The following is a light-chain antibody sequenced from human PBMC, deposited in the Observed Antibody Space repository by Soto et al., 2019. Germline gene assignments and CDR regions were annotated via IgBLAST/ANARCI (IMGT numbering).Light chain of an antibody. J-gene: IGKJ2*01. CDR2: GAS. V-gene: IGKV3-20*01. Sequence: EIVLTQSPGTLSLSPGERATLSCRASQSVSSSYLAWYQQKPGQAPRLLIYGASSRATGIPDRFSGSGSGTDFTLTISRLETEDFAVYYCRQYGSSPETFGQGNKREIK. CDR3: RQYGSSPET. CDR1: QSVSSSY.